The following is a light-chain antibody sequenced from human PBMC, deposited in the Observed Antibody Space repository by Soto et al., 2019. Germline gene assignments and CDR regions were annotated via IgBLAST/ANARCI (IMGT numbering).Light chain of an antibody. CDR2: EVT. J-gene: IGLJ2*01. CDR1: SSDVGGYNY. V-gene: IGLV2-8*01. Sequence: QSALTQPPSASGSPGQSVTISCTGTSSDVGGYNYVSWYQQHPGKAPKLMIYEVTKRPSGVPDRFSGSKSDNTASLTVSGLQAEDEADYYCSSYGGGNNLLFGGGTKLTAL. CDR3: SSYGGGNNLL.